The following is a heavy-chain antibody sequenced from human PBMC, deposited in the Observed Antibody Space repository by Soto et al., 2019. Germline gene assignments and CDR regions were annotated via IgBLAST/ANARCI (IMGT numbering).Heavy chain of an antibody. Sequence: LRLSCADSGFTFSTYALSWVRQAPGKGLEWVSAINERGSSTYYADSVKGRFTISRDNSKNTLYLQMKSLRAEDTALYYCAKDKSGTTAFDIWGQGTMVTVSS. V-gene: IGHV3-23*01. CDR3: AKDKSGTTAFDI. J-gene: IGHJ3*02. CDR2: INERGSST. CDR1: GFTFSTYA. D-gene: IGHD1-1*01.